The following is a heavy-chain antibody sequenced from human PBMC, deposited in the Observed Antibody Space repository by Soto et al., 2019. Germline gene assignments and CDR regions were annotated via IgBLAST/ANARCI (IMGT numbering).Heavy chain of an antibody. CDR2: INNRGGST. D-gene: IGHD5-18*01. J-gene: IGHJ4*02. CDR1: GFSFSDYA. V-gene: IGHV3-23*01. CDR3: AKDPDSPGGYSSFFDY. Sequence: EVQLLESGGGLVQPGGSLRLSCAASGFSFSDYAMSWVRQAPGKGLEWVSTINNRGGSTKNADSVKGRFTISRDNSKNALYLQMNSLRVEDTAVYYCAKDPDSPGGYSSFFDYWGQGILVTVSS.